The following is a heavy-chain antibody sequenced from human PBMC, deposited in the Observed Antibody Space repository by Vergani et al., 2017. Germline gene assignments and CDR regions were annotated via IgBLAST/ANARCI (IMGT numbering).Heavy chain of an antibody. Sequence: VQLVESAGGLVKPGGSLRLSCAASGFTFSDFSMSWVRQAPGKGLEWVAFIGSSGPYITDADSVKGRFISSRDNTNNSLFLQLRSLRAEDAAVYYCASDCTSGGCRGNYGMDVWGQGATVTVSS. CDR3: ASDCTSGGCRGNYGMDV. D-gene: IGHD2-8*01. CDR1: GFTFSDFS. J-gene: IGHJ6*02. CDR2: IGSSGPYI. V-gene: IGHV3-21*06.